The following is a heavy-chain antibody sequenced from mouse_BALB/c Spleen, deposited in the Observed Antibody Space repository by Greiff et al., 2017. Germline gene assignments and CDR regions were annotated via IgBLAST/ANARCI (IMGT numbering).Heavy chain of an antibody. D-gene: IGHD2-4*01. CDR3: ARSTMITAFAY. V-gene: IGHV2-6-7*01. CDR2: IWGDGST. Sequence: QVQLQQSGPGLVAPSQSLSITCTVSGFSLTGYGVNWVRQPPGKGLEWLGMIWGDGSTDYNSALKSRLSISKDNSKSQVFLKMNSLQTDDTARYYCARSTMITAFAYWGQGTLVTVSA. CDR1: GFSLTGYG. J-gene: IGHJ3*01.